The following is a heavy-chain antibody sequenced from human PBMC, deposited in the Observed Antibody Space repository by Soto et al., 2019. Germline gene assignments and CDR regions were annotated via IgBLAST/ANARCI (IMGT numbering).Heavy chain of an antibody. Sequence: SGPTLVNPTQTLTLTCTFSGFSLSTSGVGVGWIRQPPGRALEWLALIYWNDDTRYSPSLKSRLTITKDTPKKQVILTMTNTDPVETAKYYCAHSPKINCGGGSCSRFFAYWGQGTLVTISS. V-gene: IGHV2-5*01. CDR3: AHSPKINCGGGSCSRFFAY. D-gene: IGHD2-15*01. CDR2: IYWNDDT. J-gene: IGHJ4*02. CDR1: GFSLSTSGVG.